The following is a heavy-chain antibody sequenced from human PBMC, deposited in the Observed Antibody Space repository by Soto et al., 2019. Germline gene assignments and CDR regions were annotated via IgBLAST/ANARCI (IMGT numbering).Heavy chain of an antibody. CDR2: ISGGGDTT. D-gene: IGHD3-10*01. J-gene: IGHJ4*02. Sequence: EVQLLESGGGLVQPGGSLRLSCAASGFTFNNYAMTWVRQAPGKGLEWVSAISGGGDTTSYADSVKGRFTVSRDGSQNTLYLQMSSLRAEDTALYYCAKGRGGSGSLTPRVDFCGQGTLVTVSS. CDR1: GFTFNNYA. V-gene: IGHV3-23*01. CDR3: AKGRGGSGSLTPRVDF.